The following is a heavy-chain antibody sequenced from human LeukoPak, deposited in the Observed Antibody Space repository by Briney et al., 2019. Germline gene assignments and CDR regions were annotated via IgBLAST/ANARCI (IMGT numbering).Heavy chain of an antibody. J-gene: IGHJ4*02. CDR3: ARGTSSGYFQLYFDY. V-gene: IGHV3-53*01. CDR2: IYSGGST. D-gene: IGHD3-22*01. Sequence: GGSVRLSCAASRFTVSSNYMTWLRHAPGKGLEWVPVIYSGGSTYYADTVKGRFTISRDNSKNTLYLQMSSLRAEDTAVYYCARGTSSGYFQLYFDYWGQGTLVTVSS. CDR1: RFTVSSNY.